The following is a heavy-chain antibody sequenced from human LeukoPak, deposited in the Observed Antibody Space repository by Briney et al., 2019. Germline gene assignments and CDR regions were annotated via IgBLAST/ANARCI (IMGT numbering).Heavy chain of an antibody. J-gene: IGHJ4*02. CDR3: ARGPYYDSWSGAGY. V-gene: IGHV1-18*01. Sequence: GASVKVSCKASGYTFRDFGISWVRQAPGQGLEWMGWITTYNGNTNYIQKLQGRVTMTTDTSTSTAYMELRSLRSDDTAVYYCARGPYYDSWSGAGYWGQETLVTVSS. CDR1: GYTFRDFG. CDR2: ITTYNGNT. D-gene: IGHD3-3*01.